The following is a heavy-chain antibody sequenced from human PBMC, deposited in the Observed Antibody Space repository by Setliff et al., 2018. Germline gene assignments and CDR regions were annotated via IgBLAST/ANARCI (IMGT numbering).Heavy chain of an antibody. D-gene: IGHD6-13*01. Sequence: SETLSLTCIVSADSMNNNFWTWIRRPPRKGLEWIGYIYPDGTTNYNPSLKSRMTISLDMSMNQFSLTLRSVTAADTAMYYCARGINSVSWTPKYWGRGTLVTVSS. J-gene: IGHJ4*02. CDR3: ARGINSVSWTPKY. CDR1: ADSMNNNF. CDR2: IYPDGTT. V-gene: IGHV4-4*08.